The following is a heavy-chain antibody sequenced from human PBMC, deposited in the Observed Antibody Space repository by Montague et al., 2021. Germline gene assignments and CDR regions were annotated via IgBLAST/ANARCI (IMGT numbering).Heavy chain of an antibody. J-gene: IGHJ4*02. D-gene: IGHD5-12*01. Sequence: PALVKPRQTLTLTCTFSGFSLSTSGVGVGWIRQPPGKALEWLALIYWDDDKRYSPSLKSRLTITKDTSKNQVVLTMTNMDPVDTATYYCAHRQGGYDLWYWGQGTLVTVSS. CDR2: IYWDDDK. CDR1: GFSLSTSGVG. CDR3: AHRQGGYDLWY. V-gene: IGHV2-5*02.